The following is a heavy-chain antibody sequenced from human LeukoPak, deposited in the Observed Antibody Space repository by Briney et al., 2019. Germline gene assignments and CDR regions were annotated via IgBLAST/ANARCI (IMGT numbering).Heavy chain of an antibody. CDR2: IYYSGST. D-gene: IGHD5-18*01. CDR1: GGSISSYY. Sequence: SETLSLTCTVSGGSISSYYWTWIRQPPGKGLEWIGYIYYSGSTNYNPSLKSRVTISVDTSKNQFSLKLSSVTAADTAVYYCPRDLSVTTRDDAFDIWGQGTMVTVSS. CDR3: PRDLSVTTRDDAFDI. V-gene: IGHV4-59*01. J-gene: IGHJ3*02.